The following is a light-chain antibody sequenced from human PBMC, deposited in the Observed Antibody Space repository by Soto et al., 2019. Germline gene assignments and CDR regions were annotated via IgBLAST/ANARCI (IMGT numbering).Light chain of an antibody. V-gene: IGKV3-20*01. CDR1: QSVSTS. CDR2: HAS. Sequence: EVVLTQSPDTLSLSPGERATLSCRASQSVSTSLAWYQQRPGQAPRLLIYHASIRATGIPDRFSGSGAGTDFTLTIRKLEPEDFAVYHCQQYGTSPFSFGGGTKVEIK. J-gene: IGKJ4*01. CDR3: QQYGTSPFS.